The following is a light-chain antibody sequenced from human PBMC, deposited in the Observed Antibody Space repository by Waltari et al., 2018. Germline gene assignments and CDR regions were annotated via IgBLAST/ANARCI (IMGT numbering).Light chain of an antibody. CDR3: SSYAVSNNAV. J-gene: IGLJ7*01. Sequence: QSALTQPPSASGSPGQSITISCTGTSSDVGGYDYVSWYQQHPGKAPKLMIYEVSKRPSGVPDRFSGSKSGNTASLTVSGLQAEDEADYYCSSYAVSNNAVFGGGTHLTVL. V-gene: IGLV2-8*01. CDR2: EVS. CDR1: SSDVGGYDY.